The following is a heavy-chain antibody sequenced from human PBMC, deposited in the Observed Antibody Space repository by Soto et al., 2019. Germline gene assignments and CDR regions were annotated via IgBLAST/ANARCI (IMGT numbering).Heavy chain of an antibody. CDR1: GYTFTSYY. CDR2: INPSGGST. Sequence: ASVKVSCKASGYTFTSYYMHWVRQAPGQGLEWMGIINPSGGSTSYAQKFQGRVTMTRDTSTSTAYMELSSLRSEDTAVYYCARDRGITIFGVVPAPDYYGMDVWGQGTTVTVS. D-gene: IGHD3-3*01. V-gene: IGHV1-46*01. CDR3: ARDRGITIFGVVPAPDYYGMDV. J-gene: IGHJ6*02.